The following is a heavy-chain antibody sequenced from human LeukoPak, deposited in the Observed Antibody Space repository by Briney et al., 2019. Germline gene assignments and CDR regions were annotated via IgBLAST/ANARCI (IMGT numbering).Heavy chain of an antibody. CDR3: ARGGVTTVNSSDY. D-gene: IGHD4-11*01. J-gene: IGHJ4*02. Sequence: SETLSLTCTVSGGSISSGGYYWSWIRQHPGKGLEWIGYIYYSGSTYYNPSLKSRVTISVDTSKNQFSLKLSSVTAADTAVYYCARGGVTTVNSSDYWGQGTLVTVSS. CDR2: IYYSGST. V-gene: IGHV4-31*03. CDR1: GGSISSGGYY.